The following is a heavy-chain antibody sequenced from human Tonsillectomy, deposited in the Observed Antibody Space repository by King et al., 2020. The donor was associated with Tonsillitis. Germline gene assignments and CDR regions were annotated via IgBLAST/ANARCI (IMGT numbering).Heavy chain of an antibody. J-gene: IGHJ4*02. CDR2: ISWNSGTI. CDR1: GFTFDDYA. CDR3: TRGYSSLSYYFDY. Sequence: EQLVQSGGGLVQPGRSLRLSCAASGFTFDDYAMHWVRQAPGKGLEWVSGISWNSGTIGYADSVKGRFTISRDNAKNSLYLQMNSLRAEDTALYYCTRGYSSLSYYFDYWGQGTLVTVSS. V-gene: IGHV3-9*01. D-gene: IGHD6-13*01.